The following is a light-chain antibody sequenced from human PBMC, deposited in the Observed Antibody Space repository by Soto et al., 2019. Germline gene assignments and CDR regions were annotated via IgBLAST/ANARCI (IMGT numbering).Light chain of an antibody. CDR1: SSNIGADYD. CDR3: SSYAGSNNYV. Sequence: QSVLTQPPSVSGAPGQRLTISCTGSSSNIGADYDVHWYQQLPGTAPKLLIYANSNRPSGVPDRFSGSKSGNTASLTVSGLQAEDEADYYCSSYAGSNNYVFGTGTKVTVL. J-gene: IGLJ1*01. V-gene: IGLV1-40*01. CDR2: ANS.